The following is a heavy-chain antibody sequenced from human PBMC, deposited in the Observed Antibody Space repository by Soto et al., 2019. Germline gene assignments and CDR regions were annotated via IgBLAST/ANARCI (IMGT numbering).Heavy chain of an antibody. CDR1: GFTFSSYS. D-gene: IGHD3-22*01. Sequence: GGSLRLSCAASGFTFSSYSMNWVRQAPGKGLEWVSSISSSSRYIYYADSVKGRFTISRDNAKNSLYLQMNSLRAEATAVYYCARDSYYDSPRFDPWGQGTLVTVSS. CDR2: ISSSSRYI. CDR3: ARDSYYDSPRFDP. V-gene: IGHV3-21*01. J-gene: IGHJ5*02.